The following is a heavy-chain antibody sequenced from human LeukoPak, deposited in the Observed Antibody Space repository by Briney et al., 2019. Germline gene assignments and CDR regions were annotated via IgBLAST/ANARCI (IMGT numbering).Heavy chain of an antibody. Sequence: TGRSLRLSCAASGFTFSSYGMHWVRQAPGKGLEWVAVISYDGSNKYYADSVKGRFTISRDNSKNTLYLQMNSLRAEDTAVYYCARDNRGGYYDSSGFDYWGQGTLVTVSS. CDR3: ARDNRGGYYDSSGFDY. J-gene: IGHJ4*02. CDR2: ISYDGSNK. CDR1: GFTFSSYG. V-gene: IGHV3-30*19. D-gene: IGHD3-22*01.